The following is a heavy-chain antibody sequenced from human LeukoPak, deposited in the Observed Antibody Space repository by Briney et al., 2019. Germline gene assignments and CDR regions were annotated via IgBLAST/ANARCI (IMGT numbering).Heavy chain of an antibody. Sequence: GGGLRLSCAASVFTFSNAWMSWVRQAPGEGLEWVGRIKSKTDGGTTDYAAPVQDRFTISRDHSKNTRYLQINSLKTEDTGVYSFTTPALYCRRTVCPLGDVWGQGTTVTVSS. V-gene: IGHV3-15*01. J-gene: IGHJ6*02. CDR3: TTPALYCRRTVCPLGDV. CDR2: IKSKTDGGTT. D-gene: IGHD2-15*01. CDR1: VFTFSNAW.